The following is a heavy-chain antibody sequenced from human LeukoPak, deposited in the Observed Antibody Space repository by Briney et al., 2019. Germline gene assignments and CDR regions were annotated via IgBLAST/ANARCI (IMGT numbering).Heavy chain of an antibody. D-gene: IGHD2-2*01. CDR1: GFTLSSYA. CDR3: AKVVVVPAAILPPYYFDY. CDR2: ISGTGNT. Sequence: PGGSLRLSCAASGFTLSSYAMSWVRQAPGKGLEWVSAISGTGNTYHADSVKGRFTISRDSSKNTLFLQMNRLRPEDTAVYYCAKVVVVPAAILPPYYFDYWGQGTLVTVSS. J-gene: IGHJ4*02. V-gene: IGHV3-23*01.